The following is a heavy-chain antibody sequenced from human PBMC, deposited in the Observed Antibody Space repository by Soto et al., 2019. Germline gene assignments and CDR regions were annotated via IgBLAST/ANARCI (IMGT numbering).Heavy chain of an antibody. D-gene: IGHD3-3*01. V-gene: IGHV1-2*04. CDR3: AGGPFFSQDTIFGVVLVYGMDV. CDR2: INPNSGGT. J-gene: IGHJ6*02. CDR1: GYTFTGYY. Sequence: ASVKVSCKASGYTFTGYYMHWVRQAPGQGLEWMGWINPNSGGTNYAQKFQGWVTMTRDTSISTAYMELSRLRSDDTAVYYCAGGPFFSQDTIFGVVLVYGMDVWGQGTTVTVSS.